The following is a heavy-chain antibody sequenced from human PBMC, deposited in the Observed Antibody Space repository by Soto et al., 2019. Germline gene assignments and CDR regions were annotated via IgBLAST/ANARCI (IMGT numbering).Heavy chain of an antibody. CDR1: CGFISSSTYY. D-gene: IGHD3-16*01. V-gene: IGHV4-39*01. CDR3: ARHSGGGEYFYNGMDV. CDR2: VYYTGNT. J-gene: IGHJ6*02. Sequence: TAETLSLTCTVSCGFISSSTYYWGWIRQPPGKGLEWIGCVYYTGNTYDNPSLKSRVTISVDTSKNQFSLKLTSVTAADTAVYYCARHSGGGEYFYNGMDVWGQGTTVTVSS.